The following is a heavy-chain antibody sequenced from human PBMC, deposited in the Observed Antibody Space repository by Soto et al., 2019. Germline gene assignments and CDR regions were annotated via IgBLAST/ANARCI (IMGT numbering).Heavy chain of an antibody. CDR2: ISYDGGNK. V-gene: IGHV3-30*18. D-gene: IGHD1-26*01. Sequence: GGSLRLSCAASGFTFSSYGMHWVRQAPGKGLEWVAVISYDGGNKYYADSVKGRFTISRDNSKNTLYLQMNSLRAEDTAVYYCAKDLVGATDYWGQGTLVTVSS. CDR1: GFTFSSYG. CDR3: AKDLVGATDY. J-gene: IGHJ4*02.